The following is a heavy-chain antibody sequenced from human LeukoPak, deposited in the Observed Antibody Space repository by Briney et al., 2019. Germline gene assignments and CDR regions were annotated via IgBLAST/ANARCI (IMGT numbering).Heavy chain of an antibody. CDR3: ARGSGDYPPHYYYYYYMDV. CDR1: GGSVTDYY. D-gene: IGHD4-17*01. J-gene: IGHJ6*03. V-gene: IGHV4-59*02. Sequence: SETLSLTCNVSGGSVTDYYWSWIRQSPGKGLEWIGYIYYTGTSYNPSLKSRVTISVDTSKNQFSLKLSSVTAADTAVYYCARGSGDYPPHYYYYYYMDVWGKGTTVTVSS. CDR2: IYYTGT.